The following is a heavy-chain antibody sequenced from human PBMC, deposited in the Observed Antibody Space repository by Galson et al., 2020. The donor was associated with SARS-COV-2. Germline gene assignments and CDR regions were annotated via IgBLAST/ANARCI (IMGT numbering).Heavy chain of an antibody. V-gene: IGHV1-18*01. J-gene: IGHJ4*02. D-gene: IGHD2-2*01. CDR1: GYTFNSYG. Sequence: ASVKVSCKAFGYTFNSYGVNWVRRAPGQGLAWMGWISVYSGNTNYAQKFQGRVTMTADTSTSTAYMELRSLRSDDTAVYYCARDRVVAAGTPGEYWGQGSQVTV. CDR3: ARDRVVAAGTPGEY. CDR2: ISVYSGNT.